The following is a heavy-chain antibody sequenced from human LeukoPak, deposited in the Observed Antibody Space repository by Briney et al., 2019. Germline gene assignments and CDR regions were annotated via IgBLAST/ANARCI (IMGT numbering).Heavy chain of an antibody. CDR3: VRDPSAGSES. Sequence: GGSLRLSCAVSGFTFSSHWMSWVRQAPGKGLEWVANIKRDGSEKNYVDSVKGRFTISRDNAKSSLYLQMNSLRAEDTAVYYCVRDPSAGSESWGQGTLVTVSS. CDR1: GFTFSSHW. V-gene: IGHV3-7*01. D-gene: IGHD6-25*01. CDR2: IKRDGSEK. J-gene: IGHJ4*02.